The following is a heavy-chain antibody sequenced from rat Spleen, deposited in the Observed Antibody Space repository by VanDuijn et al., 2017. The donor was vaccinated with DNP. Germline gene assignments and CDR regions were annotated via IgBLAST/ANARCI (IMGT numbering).Heavy chain of an antibody. CDR3: ARHYYSGDYFDY. J-gene: IGHJ2*01. CDR1: GFTFNKYW. Sequence: EVQLVESGGDLVQPGRSLKLSCVASGFTFNKYWMTWIRQVPGKGLEWVAAISASGGSTYYRDSVKGRFTISRDNAKSTLYLQMDSLRSEDTATYYCARHYYSGDYFDYWGQGVMVTVSS. D-gene: IGHD1-1*01. CDR2: ISASGGST. V-gene: IGHV5-31*01.